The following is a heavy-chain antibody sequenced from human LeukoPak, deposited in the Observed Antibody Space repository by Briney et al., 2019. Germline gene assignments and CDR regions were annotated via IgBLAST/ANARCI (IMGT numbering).Heavy chain of an antibody. V-gene: IGHV3-9*01. J-gene: IGHJ4*02. Sequence: PGGSLRLSCAASGFTFDDYAMHWVRQAPGKGLEWVSGISWNSDRIGYADSVKGRFTISRDNAKKALYLQMNSLRAEDTALYYCAKDTALGLTGGSLGYWGQGTLVTVSS. D-gene: IGHD3-16*01. CDR1: GFTFDDYA. CDR2: ISWNSDRI. CDR3: AKDTALGLTGGSLGY.